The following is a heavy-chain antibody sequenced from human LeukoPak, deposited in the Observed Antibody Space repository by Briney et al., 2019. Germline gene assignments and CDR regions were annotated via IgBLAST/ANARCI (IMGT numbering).Heavy chain of an antibody. Sequence: PSETLSLTCAVSGGSISSGGYSWGWIRQPPGKGREGIGYIYHSGSTYYNPSLKRRVTISVDRSKNQFSLKLSSVTAADTAVYYCGREGSEPLSYFDYWGQGTLVTVSS. J-gene: IGHJ4*02. CDR3: GREGSEPLSYFDY. CDR2: IYHSGST. V-gene: IGHV4-30-2*01. D-gene: IGHD3-10*01. CDR1: GGSISSGGYS.